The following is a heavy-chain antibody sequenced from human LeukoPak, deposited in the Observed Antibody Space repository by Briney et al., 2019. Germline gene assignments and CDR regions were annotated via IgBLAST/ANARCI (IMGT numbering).Heavy chain of an antibody. Sequence: GGSLRLSCAASGFTFSSYAMHWVRQAPGKGLEWVAVISYDGSNEEHADSVKGRFTISRDNSKNTLYLQMNSLRGKDTAGYHCARGKYRSSWYDPIFDYWGQGTLVTVSS. D-gene: IGHD6-13*01. CDR3: ARGKYRSSWYDPIFDY. V-gene: IGHV3-30*04. J-gene: IGHJ4*02. CDR1: GFTFSSYA. CDR2: ISYDGSNE.